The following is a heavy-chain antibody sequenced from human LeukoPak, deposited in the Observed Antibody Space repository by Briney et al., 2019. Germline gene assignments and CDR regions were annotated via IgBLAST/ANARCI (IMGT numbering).Heavy chain of an antibody. D-gene: IGHD3-22*01. CDR1: GYTFTSYD. CDR2: MNPNSGNT. CDR3: ARGSYDSSGYYLYYFDY. V-gene: IGHV1-8*01. J-gene: IGHJ4*02. Sequence: GASVKVSCKASGYTFTSYDINWVRQATGQGLEWMGWMNPNSGNTGYAQKFQGRVTMTRNTSISTAYMELSSLRSEDTAVYYCARGSYDSSGYYLYYFDYWGQGTLVTVSS.